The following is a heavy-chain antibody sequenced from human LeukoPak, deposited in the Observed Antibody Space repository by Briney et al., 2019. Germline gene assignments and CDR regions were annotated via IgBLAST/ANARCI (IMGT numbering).Heavy chain of an antibody. D-gene: IGHD3-10*01. V-gene: IGHV4-59*08. CDR1: GGSISSYS. J-gene: IGHJ3*02. Sequence: SETLSLTCTVSGGSISSYSWSWIRQPPGKGLEWIGYIYYSGSTYYNPSLKSRVTISVDTSKNQFSLKLSSVTAADTAVYYCARQTYYYGSGSLAAFDIWGQGTMVTVSS. CDR3: ARQTYYYGSGSLAAFDI. CDR2: IYYSGST.